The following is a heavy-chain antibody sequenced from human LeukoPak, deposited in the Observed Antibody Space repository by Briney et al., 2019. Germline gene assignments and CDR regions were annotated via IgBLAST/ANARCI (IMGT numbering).Heavy chain of an antibody. D-gene: IGHD3-16*01. Sequence: GGSLRLSCAASGLTFSRYTMTWVRQAPGKGLEWVSGISGSGDSTPYADSVKGRFTISRDNSKNTLYLQMNSLRAEDTAIYYCARGGMGAYYYYGLDVWGQGTTVTVSS. J-gene: IGHJ6*02. V-gene: IGHV3-23*01. CDR1: GLTFSRYT. CDR2: ISGSGDST. CDR3: ARGGMGAYYYYGLDV.